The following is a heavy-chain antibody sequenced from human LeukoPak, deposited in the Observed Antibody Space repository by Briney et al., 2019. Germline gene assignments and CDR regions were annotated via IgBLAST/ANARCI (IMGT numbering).Heavy chain of an antibody. J-gene: IGHJ4*02. CDR1: GFTFNTSS. V-gene: IGHV3-30*18. CDR3: AKARGSGYFYTYDY. D-gene: IGHD3-22*01. CDR2: ISYDGSNK. Sequence: GGSLRLSCAASGFTFNTSSLNWVRQAPGKGLEWVAVISYDGSNKYYADSVKGRFTISRDNSKNTLYLQMNSLRAEDTAVYYCAKARGSGYFYTYDYWGQGTLVTVSS.